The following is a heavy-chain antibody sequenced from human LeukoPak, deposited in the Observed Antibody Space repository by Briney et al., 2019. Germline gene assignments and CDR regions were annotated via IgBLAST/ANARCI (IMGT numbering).Heavy chain of an antibody. Sequence: VASVTVSCKASGGTFSSYAISWVRQAPGQGLEWMGRIIPILGIANYAQKFQGRVTITADKSTTTVYMELSSLTSDDTAVYYCARALRGGDYSADYWGQGTLVTVSS. CDR1: GGTFSSYA. CDR3: ARALRGGDYSADY. V-gene: IGHV1-69*04. CDR2: IIPILGIA. D-gene: IGHD2-15*01. J-gene: IGHJ4*02.